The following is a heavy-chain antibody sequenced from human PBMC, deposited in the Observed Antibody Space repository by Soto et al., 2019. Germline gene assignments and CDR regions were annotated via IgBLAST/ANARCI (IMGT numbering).Heavy chain of an antibody. D-gene: IGHD2-2*01. V-gene: IGHV1-46*01. J-gene: IGHJ4*02. CDR3: ARGSLPVRSFDY. CDR2: INPSGGST. CDR1: GYTFTSYY. Sequence: ASVKVSCKASGYTFTSYYRHWVRQAPGQGLEWMGIINPSGGSTSYAQKFQGRVTIIADESTSTAYMELSSLRSDDTAVYYCARGSLPVRSFDYWGQGTLVTVSS.